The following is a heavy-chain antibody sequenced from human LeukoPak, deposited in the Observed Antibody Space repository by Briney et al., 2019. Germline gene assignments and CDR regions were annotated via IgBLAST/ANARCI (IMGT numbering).Heavy chain of an antibody. CDR3: ARDPTPDYYDSSGYQDAFDI. V-gene: IGHV1-69*13. CDR1: GGTFSSYA. D-gene: IGHD3-22*01. J-gene: IGHJ3*02. CDR2: IIPIFGTA. Sequence: GASVKVSCKASGGTFSSYAISWVRQAPGQGLEWMGGIIPIFGTANYAQKFQGRVTITADESTSTAYMELSSLRSEDTAVYYCARDPTPDYYDSSGYQDAFDIWGQGTMVTVSS.